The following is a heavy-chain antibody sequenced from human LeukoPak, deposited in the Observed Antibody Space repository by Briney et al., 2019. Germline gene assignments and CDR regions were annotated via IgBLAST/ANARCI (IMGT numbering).Heavy chain of an antibody. CDR1: GFSFSSYG. V-gene: IGHV3-23*01. CDR2: ISGSGGST. CDR3: AKDRRFLSNYYDSGAYLDY. J-gene: IGHJ4*02. D-gene: IGHD3-22*01. Sequence: PGGTLRLSCAASGFSFSSYGMNWVRQAPGKGLEWVSAISGSGGSTYYADSVKGRFTISRDNSKNTLYLQMNSLRTEDTAVYYCAKDRRFLSNYYDSGAYLDYWGQGTLVTVSS.